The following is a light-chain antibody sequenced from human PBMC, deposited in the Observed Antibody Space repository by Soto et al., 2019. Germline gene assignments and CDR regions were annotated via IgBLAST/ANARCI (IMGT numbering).Light chain of an antibody. CDR2: AAS. CDR3: LQDYTYPRT. Sequence: AILMTQSPSSLSSSLGDRVTLTCRASQGIRNHLGWYQQKPGRAPQLLIFAASNLQSGVPSRFSGSGSGTDFTLTISSLQPEDFATYYQLQDYTYPRTFGQGTKVEIK. CDR1: QGIRNH. J-gene: IGKJ1*01. V-gene: IGKV1-6*01.